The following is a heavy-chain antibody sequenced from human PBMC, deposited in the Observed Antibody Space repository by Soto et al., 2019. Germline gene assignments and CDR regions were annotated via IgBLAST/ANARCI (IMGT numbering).Heavy chain of an antibody. Sequence: SETLSLTCAVSGGSISSGGYSWSWIRQPPGKGLEWIGYIYHSGSTYYNPSLKSRVTISVDRSKNQFSLKLSSVTAADTAVYYCARGADSWRGYYNGPLDICGQGTMVTVSS. CDR3: ARGADSWRGYYNGPLDI. D-gene: IGHD3-3*01. CDR1: GGSISSGGYS. J-gene: IGHJ3*02. CDR2: IYHSGST. V-gene: IGHV4-30-2*01.